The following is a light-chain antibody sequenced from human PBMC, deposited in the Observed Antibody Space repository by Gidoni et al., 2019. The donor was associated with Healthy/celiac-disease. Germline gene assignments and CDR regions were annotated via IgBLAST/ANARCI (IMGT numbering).Light chain of an antibody. J-gene: IGLJ1*01. Sequence: QSALTQPRSVSGSPGQSVTISCTGTSSDVGGYNYDSWYQQHPGKAPHLMIYDVSKRPSGVPDRFSGSKSGNTASLTISGLQAEDEADYYCCSYAGSYTYVFGTGTKVTVL. CDR1: SSDVGGYNY. V-gene: IGLV2-11*01. CDR2: DVS. CDR3: CSYAGSYTYV.